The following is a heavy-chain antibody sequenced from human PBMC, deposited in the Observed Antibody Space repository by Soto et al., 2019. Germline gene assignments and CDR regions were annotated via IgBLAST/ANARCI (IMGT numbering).Heavy chain of an antibody. D-gene: IGHD6-13*01. CDR2: VTSDGGST. CDR3: AREYSSSRYFDY. V-gene: IGHV3-74*01. CDR1: GFTFSSYW. J-gene: IGHJ4*02. Sequence: EVQLVESGGGLVQPGGSLRLSCAASGFTFSSYWMHWVRQAPGKGLXWVSRVTSDGGSTTYADSVKGRFTISRDNAXXTLYXXXNSLRAEDTAVYYCAREYSSSRYFDYWGQGTLVTVSS.